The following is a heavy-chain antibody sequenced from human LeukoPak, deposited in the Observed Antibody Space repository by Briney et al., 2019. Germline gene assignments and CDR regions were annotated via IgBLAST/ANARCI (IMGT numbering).Heavy chain of an antibody. CDR2: IYYSGST. CDR3: ARHHYYYDSSGYLDAFDI. J-gene: IGHJ3*02. CDR1: GVSISSYY. Sequence: SETLSLTCTVSGVSISSYYWSWIRQPPGKGLEWIGYIYYSGSTNYNPSLKSRVTISVDTSKNQFSLKLSSVTAADTAVYYCARHHYYYDSSGYLDAFDIWGQGTMVTVSS. V-gene: IGHV4-59*08. D-gene: IGHD3-22*01.